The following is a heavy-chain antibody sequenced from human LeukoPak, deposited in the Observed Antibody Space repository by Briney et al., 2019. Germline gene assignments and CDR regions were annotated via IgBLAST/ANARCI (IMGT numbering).Heavy chain of an antibody. CDR3: AKDRSIGTYYTFDH. CDR1: GSGFIFSNYG. D-gene: IGHD1-26*01. CDR2: ISGSGVMT. V-gene: IGHV3-23*01. J-gene: IGHJ4*02. Sequence: TGGSLRLSCAASGSGFIFSNYGMRWVRQAPGKGLEWVATISGSGVMTYYADSVKGRFTVSGDNSKNTLYLQMSSLTAADTAVYYCAKDRSIGTYYTFDHWGQGTLVTVSS.